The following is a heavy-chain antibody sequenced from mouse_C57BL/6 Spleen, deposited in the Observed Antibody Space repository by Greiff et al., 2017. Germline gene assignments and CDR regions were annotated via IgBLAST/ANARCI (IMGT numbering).Heavy chain of an antibody. CDR1: GYTFTSYW. V-gene: IGHV1-64*01. J-gene: IGHJ4*01. Sequence: QVQLQQPGAELVKPGASVKLSCKASGYTFTSYWMHWVKQRPGQGLEWIGMIHPNSGSTNYNEKFKSKATLTVDKSSSTAYMQLSSLTSEDSAVYYCARAGGSSCYYAMDYWGQGTSVTVSS. CDR2: IHPNSGST. D-gene: IGHD1-1*01. CDR3: ARAGGSSCYYAMDY.